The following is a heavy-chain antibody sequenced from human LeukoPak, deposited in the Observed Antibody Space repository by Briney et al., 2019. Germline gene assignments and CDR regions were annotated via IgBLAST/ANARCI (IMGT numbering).Heavy chain of an antibody. CDR3: ARKGTLTTYYYYMDV. V-gene: IGHV3-7*01. CDR1: GFTFSSYW. J-gene: IGHJ6*03. Sequence: PGGSLRLSCAASGFTFSSYWMSWVRQAPGKGLEWVANIKQDGSEKYYVDSVKGRFTISRDNAENSLSLQMNSLRAEDTAVYYCARKGTLTTYYYYMDVWGKGTTVTISS. D-gene: IGHD4-11*01. CDR2: IKQDGSEK.